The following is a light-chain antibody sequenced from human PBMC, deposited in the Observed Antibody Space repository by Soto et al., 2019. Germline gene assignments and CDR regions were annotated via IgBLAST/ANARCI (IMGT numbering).Light chain of an antibody. CDR2: EVT. J-gene: IGLJ2*01. CDR3: SSDAGSNNLV. CDR1: SSDIGTYNY. V-gene: IGLV2-8*01. Sequence: QSALTQPPSVSGSPGQSVTISCTGTSSDIGTYNYVSWYQQHPGKVPKLIISEVTKRPSGVPDRFSGSKSGNTASLTVSGLQAEDEADYYCSSDAGSNNLVFGGGTKLTVL.